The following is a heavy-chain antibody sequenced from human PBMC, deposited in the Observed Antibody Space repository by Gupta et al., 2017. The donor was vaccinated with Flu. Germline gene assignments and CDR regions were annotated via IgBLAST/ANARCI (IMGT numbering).Heavy chain of an antibody. Sequence: QVQLVPSGAEVQEPGTSLKVSCKVSGYTVLELSMHWVRQAPGKGLEWMGSFHPDDGKIIYAQKFQGRLIMTGDTSTDTAYMDLGSLRSEDTAVYYCTIEEKGGYHDILTGYYQYYFDYWGQGSLVTVAS. CDR1: GYTVLELS. J-gene: IGHJ4*02. CDR3: TIEEKGGYHDILTGYYQYYFDY. CDR2: FHPDDGKI. D-gene: IGHD3-9*01. V-gene: IGHV1-24*01.